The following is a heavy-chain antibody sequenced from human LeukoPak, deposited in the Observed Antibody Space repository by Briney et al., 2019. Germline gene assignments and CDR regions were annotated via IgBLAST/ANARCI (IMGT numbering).Heavy chain of an antibody. D-gene: IGHD3-16*01. Sequence: GGSLRVSCTASGFTFSIYWMHWVRQAPGKGLVWVSRINSDGNSIIYADSVKGRFTVSRDNAKNTHYLQMNSLRAEDTAVYYCVRAVITFGGVLRNWGQGTLVTVSS. CDR3: VRAVITFGGVLRN. CDR1: GFTFSIYW. CDR2: INSDGNSI. J-gene: IGHJ4*02. V-gene: IGHV3-74*01.